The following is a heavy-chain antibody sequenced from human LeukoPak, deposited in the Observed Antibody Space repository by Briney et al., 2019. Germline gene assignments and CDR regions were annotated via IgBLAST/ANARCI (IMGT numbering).Heavy chain of an antibody. CDR2: INHSGST. Sequence: SETLSLTCAVYGGSFSGYYLSWVRQPPGKGVVWIGEINHSGSTNYNPPLKSRVTISVDTSKNKFSLKLSSVTAADTAVYYCARRATDWGQGTLVTVSS. J-gene: IGHJ4*02. V-gene: IGHV4-34*01. D-gene: IGHD5-24*01. CDR1: GGSFSGYY. CDR3: ARRATD.